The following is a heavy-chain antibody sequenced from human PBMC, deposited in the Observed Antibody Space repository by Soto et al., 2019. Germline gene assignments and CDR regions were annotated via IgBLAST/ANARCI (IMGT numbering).Heavy chain of an antibody. CDR3: VCDDNRRF. J-gene: IGHJ4*02. D-gene: IGHD1-1*01. Sequence: EIQLVESGGGLVKPGGSLRLSCAASGLTFSIYTMNWVRQAPGKGLEFVSSIGRTGIDRYYIDSVKGRFTISRDNAQNSLYLQMNSLRFEDTALYYCVCDDNRRFWGQGTLVTVSS. CDR1: GLTFSIYT. V-gene: IGHV3-21*06. CDR2: IGRTGIDR.